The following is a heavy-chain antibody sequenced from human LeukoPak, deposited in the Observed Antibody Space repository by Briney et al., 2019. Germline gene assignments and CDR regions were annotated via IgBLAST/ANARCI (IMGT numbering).Heavy chain of an antibody. CDR3: AKGDAFDI. CDR1: GFTFSSYA. J-gene: IGHJ3*02. CDR2: ISSSSSYI. Sequence: GGSLRLSCAASGFTFSSYAMSWVRQAPGKGLEWVSSISSSSSYIYYADSVKGRFTISRDNAKNSLYLQMNSLRAEDTAVYYCAKGDAFDIWGQGTMVTVSS. V-gene: IGHV3-21*04.